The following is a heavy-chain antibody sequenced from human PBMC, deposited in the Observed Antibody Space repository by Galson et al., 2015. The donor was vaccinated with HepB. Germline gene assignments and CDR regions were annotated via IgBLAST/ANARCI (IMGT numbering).Heavy chain of an antibody. CDR1: GYTFTSYY. J-gene: IGHJ6*02. CDR3: ARVMRFLEWFIPEDSYYYYGMDV. V-gene: IGHV1-46*01. Sequence: SVKVSCKASGYTFTSYYMHWVRQAPGQGLEWMGIINPSGGSTSYAQKFRGRVTMTRDTSTSTVYMELSSLRSEDTAVYYCARVMRFLEWFIPEDSYYYYGMDVWGQGTTVTVSS. D-gene: IGHD3-3*01. CDR2: INPSGGST.